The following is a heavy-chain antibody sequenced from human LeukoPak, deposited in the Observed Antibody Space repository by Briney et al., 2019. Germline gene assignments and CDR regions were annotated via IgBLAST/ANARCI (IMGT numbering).Heavy chain of an antibody. D-gene: IGHD5-18*01. CDR1: GFTFSSYG. CDR2: ISYDGSNK. V-gene: IGHV3-30*18. Sequence: GRSLRLSCAASGFTFSSYGMHWVRQAPGKGLEWVAVISYDGSNKFYADSVKGRFTISRDNSKNTLYLQMNSLRAEDTAVCYCAKAGTAMAGDWFDPWGQGTLVTVSS. J-gene: IGHJ5*02. CDR3: AKAGTAMAGDWFDP.